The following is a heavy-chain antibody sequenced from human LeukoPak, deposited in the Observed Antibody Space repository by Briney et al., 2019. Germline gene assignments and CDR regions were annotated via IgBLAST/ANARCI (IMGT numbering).Heavy chain of an antibody. CDR2: MSASVGNT. Sequence: GESLRLSCAASGFTFTKYAMGWVRQAPGKGLEWVSAMSASVGNTYYADSVKGRFTISRDNSKNTQYLQMNNLRAEDTAVYYCAKVKIYDRSGYYSHCFDNWGQGTLVTVSS. CDR1: GFTFTKYA. CDR3: AKVKIYDRSGYYSHCFDN. D-gene: IGHD3-22*01. V-gene: IGHV3-23*01. J-gene: IGHJ4*02.